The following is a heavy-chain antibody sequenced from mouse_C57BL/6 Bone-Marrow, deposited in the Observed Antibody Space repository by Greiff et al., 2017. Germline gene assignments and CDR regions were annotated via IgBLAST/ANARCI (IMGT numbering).Heavy chain of an antibody. D-gene: IGHD2-12*01. Sequence: VQLVESGAELARPGASVKLSCKASGYTFTSYGISWVKQRTGQGLEWIGEIYPRSGNTYYNEKFKGKATLTADKSSSTAYMELRSLTSEDSAVYFCARGAYYSHYFDYWGQGTTLTVSS. CDR2: IYPRSGNT. CDR3: ARGAYYSHYFDY. CDR1: GYTFTSYG. V-gene: IGHV1-81*01. J-gene: IGHJ2*01.